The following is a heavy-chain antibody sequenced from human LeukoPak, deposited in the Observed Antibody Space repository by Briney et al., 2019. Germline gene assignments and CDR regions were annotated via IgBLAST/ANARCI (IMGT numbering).Heavy chain of an antibody. D-gene: IGHD3-22*01. Sequence: RRASVKVSCKASGYTFTSYGISWVRRAPGQGLEWMGWISAYNGNTNYAQKLQGRVTMTTDTSTSTAYMELRSLRSDDTAVYYCARGRQIYYYDSSGYLDYWGQGTLVTVSS. J-gene: IGHJ4*02. CDR2: ISAYNGNT. CDR1: GYTFTSYG. V-gene: IGHV1-18*01. CDR3: ARGRQIYYYDSSGYLDY.